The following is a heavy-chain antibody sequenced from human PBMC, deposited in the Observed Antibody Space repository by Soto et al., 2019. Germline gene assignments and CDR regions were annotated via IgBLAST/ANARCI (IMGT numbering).Heavy chain of an antibody. CDR2: ISCYNGLT. V-gene: IGHV1-18*04. CDR1: GYTFSNYG. J-gene: IGHJ4*02. Sequence: QVQLVQSGDEVKKSGASVKVSCKASGYTFSNYGITWVRPAPGRGLEWIGWISCYNGLTAYAQNVQGRVTMTIDTPTTTVFMEMTGLRSNDTAVYYCARDVGIRGFDSWGQGTLVTVSS. CDR3: ARDVGIRGFDS. D-gene: IGHD3-10*01.